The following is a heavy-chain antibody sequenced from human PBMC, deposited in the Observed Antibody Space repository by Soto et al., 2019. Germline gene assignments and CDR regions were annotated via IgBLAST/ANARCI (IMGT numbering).Heavy chain of an antibody. CDR2: ISSSSSTI. Sequence: GGSLRLSCAASGFTVSTNYMSWVRQAPGKGLEWVSYISSSSSTIYYADSVKGRFTISRDNAKNSLYLQMNSLRAEDTAVYYCAREVGATYFDYWGQGTLVTVSS. CDR1: GFTVSTNY. V-gene: IGHV3-48*01. D-gene: IGHD3-16*01. CDR3: AREVGATYFDY. J-gene: IGHJ4*02.